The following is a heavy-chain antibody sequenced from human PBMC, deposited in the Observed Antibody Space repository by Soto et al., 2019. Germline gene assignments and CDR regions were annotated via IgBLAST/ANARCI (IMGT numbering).Heavy chain of an antibody. Sequence: QVQLVQSGAEVKKPGSSVKVSCKASGGTFSSYAISWVRQAPGQGLEWMGGIIPIFGTANYAQKFQGRVTISADEYTSTAYLELSSLRSEDTAVYYCARARLYYDSSPYFDLWGLCTLVTVSS. CDR3: ARARLYYDSSPYFDL. V-gene: IGHV1-69*12. CDR2: IIPIFGTA. D-gene: IGHD3-22*01. J-gene: IGHJ2*01. CDR1: GGTFSSYA.